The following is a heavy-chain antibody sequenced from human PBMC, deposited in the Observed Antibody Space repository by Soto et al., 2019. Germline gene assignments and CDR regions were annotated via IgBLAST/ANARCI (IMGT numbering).Heavy chain of an antibody. CDR3: AHAIHGTTYFN. Sequence: GESLNISCKASGYTFTSYWLGWVRQMPGKGPEWMGIINPHNSDVRYSPSFQGQVTISADKSTSTAYLQWSSLRASDTATYHCAHAIHGTTYFNWGQGTLVTVSS. V-gene: IGHV5-51*01. CDR2: INPHNSDV. J-gene: IGHJ4*02. D-gene: IGHD1-1*01. CDR1: GYTFTSYW.